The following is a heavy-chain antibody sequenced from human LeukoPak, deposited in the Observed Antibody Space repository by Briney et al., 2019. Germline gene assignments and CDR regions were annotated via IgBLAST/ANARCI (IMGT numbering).Heavy chain of an antibody. CDR3: APREIQPRDDYYMDV. V-gene: IGHV3-48*03. D-gene: IGHD5-18*01. CDR1: GFTFSSYE. Sequence: HGGSLRLSCAASGFTFSSYEMNWVRQAPGKGLEWVSYISSSGSTIYYAHSVKGRFTISRDNAKNPLYLQRSSLRAEDTAGYYCAPREIQPRDDYYMDVWGKGTTVTVSS. CDR2: ISSSGSTI. J-gene: IGHJ6*03.